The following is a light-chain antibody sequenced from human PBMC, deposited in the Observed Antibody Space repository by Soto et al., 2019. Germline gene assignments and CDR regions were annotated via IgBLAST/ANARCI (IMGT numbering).Light chain of an antibody. CDR2: EIS. V-gene: IGLV2-23*02. CDR1: TSDVGSYNV. J-gene: IGLJ1*01. Sequence: QSALTQPASVSGSPGQSITISCTGTTSDVGSYNVVSWYQQYPGKAPKLIIYEISKRPSGVSNRFSGSKSGNTASLTISGLQAEDEADYYCCSYAGATMYVFGTGTKVTVL. CDR3: CSYAGATMYV.